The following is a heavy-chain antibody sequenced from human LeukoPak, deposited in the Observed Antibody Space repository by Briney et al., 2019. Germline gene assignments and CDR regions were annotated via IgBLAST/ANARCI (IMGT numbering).Heavy chain of an antibody. CDR3: ARVSVYAMYYYYYYMDV. V-gene: IGHV4-34*01. D-gene: IGHD2-8*01. CDR1: GGSFSGYY. CDR2: INHSGST. J-gene: IGHJ6*03. Sequence: SETLSLTCAVYGGSFSGYYWSWIRQPPGKGLEWIGEINHSGSTNYNLSLKSRVTISVDTSKNQFSLKLSSVTAADTAVYYCARVSVYAMYYYYYYMDVWGKGTTVTVSS.